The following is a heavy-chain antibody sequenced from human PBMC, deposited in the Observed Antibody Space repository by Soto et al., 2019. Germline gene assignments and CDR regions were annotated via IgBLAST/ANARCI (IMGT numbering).Heavy chain of an antibody. CDR2: IYYSGST. CDR3: ARAYGSGYMDV. D-gene: IGHD3-10*01. CDR1: GGSISSGGYY. Sequence: QVQLQESGPGLVKPSQTLSLTCTVSGGSISSGGYYWSWIRQHPGKGLEWIGYIYYSGSTYYNPSFKXRXTXSXDTSKNQSSLKLSSVTAADTAVYYCARAYGSGYMDVWGQGTTVTVSS. J-gene: IGHJ6*02. V-gene: IGHV4-31*03.